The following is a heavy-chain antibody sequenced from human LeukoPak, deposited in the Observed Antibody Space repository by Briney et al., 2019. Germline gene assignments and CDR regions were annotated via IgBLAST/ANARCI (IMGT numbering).Heavy chain of an antibody. J-gene: IGHJ4*02. CDR2: ISAYTGNT. V-gene: IGHV1-18*01. CDR3: ARDSPQSCSDY. CDR1: GYTFTNYG. D-gene: IGHD2-15*01. Sequence: GASVKVSCKASGYTFTNYGITWVRQAPGQGLEWMGWISAYTGNTNYAQKIQGRLTMTTDTSTSTAFMELRSLRSDDTAVYYCARDSPQSCSDYWGQGTLVTVSS.